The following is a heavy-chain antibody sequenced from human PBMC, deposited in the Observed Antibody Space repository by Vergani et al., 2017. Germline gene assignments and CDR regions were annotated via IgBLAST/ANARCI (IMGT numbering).Heavy chain of an antibody. CDR2: ISGSGGAT. CDR3: AKDKGPWGYGSGSYSDY. CDR1: GFIFSSYA. V-gene: IGHV3-23*01. Sequence: EVQLLESGGGLVQPGGSLRLSCAASGFIFSSYAMSWVRQAPGKGLEWVSGISGSGGATDYADSVKGRFTVSRDNSKNTLYLQMNSLRAEDTAVYYCAKDKGPWGYGSGSYSDYWGQGTLVTVSS. J-gene: IGHJ4*02. D-gene: IGHD3-10*01.